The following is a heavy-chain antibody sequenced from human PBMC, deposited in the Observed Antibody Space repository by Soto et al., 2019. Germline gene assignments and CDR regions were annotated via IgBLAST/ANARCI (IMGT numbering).Heavy chain of an antibody. V-gene: IGHV3-33*01. D-gene: IGHD2-2*02. J-gene: IGHJ6*02. CDR3: ARGVVVPAAIAEYYYYGMDV. Sequence: GGSLRLSCAASGFTFSSYGMHWVRQAPGKGLEWVAVIWYDGSNKYYADSVKGRFTISRDNSKNTLYLQMNSLRAEDTAVYYCARGVVVPAAIAEYYYYGMDVWGQGTTVTVSS. CDR1: GFTFSSYG. CDR2: IWYDGSNK.